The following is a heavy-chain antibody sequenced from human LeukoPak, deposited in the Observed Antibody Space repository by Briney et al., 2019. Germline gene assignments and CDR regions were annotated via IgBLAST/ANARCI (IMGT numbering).Heavy chain of an antibody. CDR3: ARDSGAYYFDY. J-gene: IGHJ4*02. V-gene: IGHV3-48*03. D-gene: IGHD2-15*01. CDR2: ISSSGGTI. Sequence: GGPLDPSCEASGLTSSSYEMNWFRQPPGKGLGWVSNISSSGGTISYADSVKGRFTVSRDNAKKSLYLQMNSLRAEDTAVYYCARDSGAYYFDYWGQGTLVTVSS. CDR1: GLTSSSYE.